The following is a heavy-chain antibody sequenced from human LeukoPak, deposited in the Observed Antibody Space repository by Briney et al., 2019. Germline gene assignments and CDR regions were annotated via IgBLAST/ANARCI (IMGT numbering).Heavy chain of an antibody. CDR2: IRYSGRT. D-gene: IGHD6-19*01. CDR3: ARLPDVSGWPFDY. CDR1: DDSISRDF. Sequence: SETLSLTCTASDDSISRDFWTWIRQPPATGLEWIGYIRYSGRTEYNPSLKSRVTISIQTSKNQFSLKLTSVTAADTAIYYCARLPDVSGWPFDYWGQGILVTVSS. J-gene: IGHJ4*02. V-gene: IGHV4-59*01.